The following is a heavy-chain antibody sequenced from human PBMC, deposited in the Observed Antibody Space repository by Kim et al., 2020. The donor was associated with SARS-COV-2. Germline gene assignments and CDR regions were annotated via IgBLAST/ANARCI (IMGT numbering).Heavy chain of an antibody. CDR3: AGPHAGSYYYYYGMDV. CDR2: INHSGST. Sequence: SETLSLTCAVYGGSFSGYYWSWIRQPPGKGLEWIGEINHSGSTNYNPSLKSRVTISVDTSKNQFSLKLSSVTAADTAVYYCAGPHAGSYYYYYGMDVWGQGTTVTVSS. V-gene: IGHV4-34*01. J-gene: IGHJ6*02. CDR1: GGSFSGYY.